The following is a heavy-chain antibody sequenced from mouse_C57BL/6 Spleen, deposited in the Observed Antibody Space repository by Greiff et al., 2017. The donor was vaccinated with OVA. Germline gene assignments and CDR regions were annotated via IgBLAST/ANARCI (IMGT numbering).Heavy chain of an antibody. J-gene: IGHJ1*03. CDR1: GFTFSSYA. CDR2: ISSGGDSI. Sequence: EVQLVESGEGLVKPGGSLKLSCAASGFTFSSYAMSWVRQTPEKRLEWVAYISSGGDSIYYADTVKGRFTISSDNARNTLYLQMSSLKSEDTAMYYCTRDRDYYGSSFWYFDVWGTGTTVTVSS. D-gene: IGHD1-1*01. CDR3: TRDRDYYGSSFWYFDV. V-gene: IGHV5-9-1*02.